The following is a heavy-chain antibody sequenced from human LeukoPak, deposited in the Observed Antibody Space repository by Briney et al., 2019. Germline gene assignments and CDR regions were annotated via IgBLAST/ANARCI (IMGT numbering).Heavy chain of an antibody. CDR2: VSTHDVNT. CDR1: GYSFTSYG. J-gene: IGHJ4*02. V-gene: IGHV1-18*01. D-gene: IGHD2-2*01. CDR3: ARDLGYCSSTNCDTFDY. Sequence: ASVKVSCKASGYSFTSYGISWVRQAPGQGLEWMGWVSTHDVNTKYAQKPRGRLTLTTDTSTSTAYMELRSLRSDDTAVYYCARDLGYCSSTNCDTFDYWGQGTLVTVSS.